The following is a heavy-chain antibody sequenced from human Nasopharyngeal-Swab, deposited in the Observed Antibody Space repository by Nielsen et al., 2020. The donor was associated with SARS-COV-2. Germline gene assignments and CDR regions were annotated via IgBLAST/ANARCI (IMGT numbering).Heavy chain of an antibody. J-gene: IGHJ3*02. D-gene: IGHD6-13*01. CDR1: GYNFATYW. V-gene: IGHV5-51*01. CDR3: ARLPMRAASGRGAFDI. CDR2: IYPGDSDT. Sequence: GGSLRLSCKASGYNFATYWIGWVRQMPGEGLRWMGLIYPGDSDTRYSPPLQGQVTISADRSITTAYLQWSSLKASDTAMYYCARLPMRAASGRGAFDIWGQGTMVTVSS.